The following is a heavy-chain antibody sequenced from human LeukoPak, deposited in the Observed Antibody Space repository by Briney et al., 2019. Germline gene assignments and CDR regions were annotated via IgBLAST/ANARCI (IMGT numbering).Heavy chain of an antibody. CDR2: INANSGGT. J-gene: IGHJ4*02. D-gene: IGHD3-9*01. CDR1: GYTFTGYY. V-gene: IGHV1-2*02. CDR3: ARSSRYDIWTGYPY. Sequence: GASVKVSCKASGYTFTGYYMHWVRQAPGQGLEWMGWINANSGGTNYAQKFQARVTMTRDTSISTAYMELSRLRSDDTAVYYCARSSRYDIWTGYPYWGQGTLVTVSP.